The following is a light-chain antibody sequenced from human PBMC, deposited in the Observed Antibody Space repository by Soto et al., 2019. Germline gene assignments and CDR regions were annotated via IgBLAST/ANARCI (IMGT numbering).Light chain of an antibody. J-gene: IGKJ1*01. CDR1: QTISSW. CDR3: QQYSVYSRT. Sequence: DIQMTQSPSTLSGSVGDRVTITCRASQTISSWLAWYQQKPGKAPKLLIYKASTLKSGVPSRFSGSGSGTEFTLTISNLQPDDFATYYCQQYSVYSRTFGQGTKVDI. V-gene: IGKV1-5*03. CDR2: KAS.